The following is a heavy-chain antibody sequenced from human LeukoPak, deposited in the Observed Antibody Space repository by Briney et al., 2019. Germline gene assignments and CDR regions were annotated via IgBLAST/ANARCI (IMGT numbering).Heavy chain of an antibody. CDR2: ISYDGSNK. V-gene: IGHV3-30-3*01. D-gene: IGHD3-22*01. CDR3: ASRYYDSSGYYYFDY. J-gene: IGHJ4*02. Sequence: GGSLRLSCAASGFTFSSSAMHWVRQAPDKGLEWVAVISYDGSNKYYADSVKGRFTISRDNSKNTLYLQMNSLRADDTAVYYCASRYYDSSGYYYFDYWGQGTLVTVSS. CDR1: GFTFSSSA.